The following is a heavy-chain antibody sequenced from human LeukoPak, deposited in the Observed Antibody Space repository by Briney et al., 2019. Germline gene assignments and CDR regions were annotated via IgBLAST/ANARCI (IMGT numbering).Heavy chain of an antibody. D-gene: IGHD4-23*01. Sequence: ASVKVSCKASGYTFTSYGISWVRQAPGQGLEWMGWISAYNGNTNYAQKLQGRVTMTTDTSTSTAYMELRSLRSDDTAVYYCARDYAVVTARMSYYYYYYMDVWGKGTTVTVSS. J-gene: IGHJ6*03. CDR1: GYTFTSYG. CDR3: ARDYAVVTARMSYYYYYYMDV. V-gene: IGHV1-18*01. CDR2: ISAYNGNT.